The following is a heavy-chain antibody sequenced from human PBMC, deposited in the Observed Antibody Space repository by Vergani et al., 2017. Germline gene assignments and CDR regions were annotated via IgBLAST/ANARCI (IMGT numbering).Heavy chain of an antibody. D-gene: IGHD1-14*01. J-gene: IGHJ5*02. CDR3: ARDLRLLYNRFDP. CDR2: TWYDGNNK. Sequence: QVQLVESGGGVVQPGRSLRLYCAASGFTFNQYGLHWVRQAPGKGLEWVAVTWYDGNNKQYADSVNGRFTISRDNSKSTMYLQMNSLRDEDTGVYYCARDLRLLYNRFDPWGQGTLVTVSS. V-gene: IGHV3-33*01. CDR1: GFTFNQYG.